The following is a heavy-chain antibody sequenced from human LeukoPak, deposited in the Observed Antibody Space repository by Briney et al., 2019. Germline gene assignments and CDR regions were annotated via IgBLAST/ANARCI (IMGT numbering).Heavy chain of an antibody. V-gene: IGHV3-23*01. J-gene: IGHJ4*02. D-gene: IGHD3-10*01. CDR3: AKALGYYGSGSYLDY. Sequence: GGTLRLSCAASGFTFSSYGMSWVRQAPGKGLEWVSAISGSGGSTYYADSVKGRFTISRDNSKNTPYLQMNGLRAEDTAVYYCAKALGYYGSGSYLDYWGQGTLVTVSS. CDR1: GFTFSSYG. CDR2: ISGSGGST.